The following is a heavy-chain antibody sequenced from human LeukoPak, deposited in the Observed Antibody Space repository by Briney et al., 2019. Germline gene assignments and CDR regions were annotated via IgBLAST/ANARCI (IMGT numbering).Heavy chain of an antibody. J-gene: IGHJ4*02. D-gene: IGHD7-27*01. CDR2: IHPNDAST. V-gene: IGHV5-51*01. CDR1: GYSFSSYW. Sequence: GESLKISFKASGYSFSSYWIGWVRKMSGKGLEWMAIIHPNDASTIYSPSFQGQVTISADKSIDTAYLQWSTLKASDTAIYYCARHNNWGFDYWDRGTLLTVSP. CDR3: ARHNNWGFDY.